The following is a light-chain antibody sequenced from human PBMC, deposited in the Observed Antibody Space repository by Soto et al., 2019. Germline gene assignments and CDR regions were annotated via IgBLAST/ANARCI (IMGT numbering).Light chain of an antibody. J-gene: IGKJ5*01. CDR1: QSVSST. CDR3: QQYNNWPPIT. CDR2: GAS. V-gene: IGKV3D-15*01. Sequence: EIVLTQSPASLSLSPGERATLSCRASQSVSSTSLAWYQQKPGQAPRLLIYGASTRATGIPDRFSGSGSGTDFTLTISSLQSEDFAVYYCQQYNNWPPITFGQGTRLEIK.